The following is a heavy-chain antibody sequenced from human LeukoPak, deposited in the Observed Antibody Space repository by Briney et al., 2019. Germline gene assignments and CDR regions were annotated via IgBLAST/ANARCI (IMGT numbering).Heavy chain of an antibody. D-gene: IGHD2-2*01. Sequence: ASVKVSCKASGGTFSSYAISWVRQAPGQGLEWMGGIIPIFGTANYAQKFQGRVTITADESTSTAYMELSSLRSEDTAVYYCARYQLLGYYFDYWGQGTLVTVSS. CDR3: ARYQLLGYYFDY. CDR2: IIPIFGTA. CDR1: GGTFSSYA. J-gene: IGHJ4*02. V-gene: IGHV1-69*13.